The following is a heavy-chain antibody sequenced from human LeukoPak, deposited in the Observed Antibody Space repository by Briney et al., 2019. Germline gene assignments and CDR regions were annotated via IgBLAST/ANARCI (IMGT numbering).Heavy chain of an antibody. V-gene: IGHV1-69*13. CDR3: VMVRESNWFDP. Sequence: SVKVSCKASGGTFSSYAIGWVRQAPGQGLEWMGGIIPIFGTANYAQKFQGRVTITADESTSTAYMELSSLRSEDTAVYYCVMVRESNWFDPWGQGTLVTVSS. D-gene: IGHD3-10*01. CDR1: GGTFSSYA. J-gene: IGHJ5*02. CDR2: IIPIFGTA.